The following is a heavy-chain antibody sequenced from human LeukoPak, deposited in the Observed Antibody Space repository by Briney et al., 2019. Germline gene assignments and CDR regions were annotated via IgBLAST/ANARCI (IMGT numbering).Heavy chain of an antibody. CDR2: LSPNGDST. CDR3: ARTSSYGAGTYSSFGY. V-gene: IGHV3-64*01. Sequence: SGGSLRLSCAAFGFTFDKYALHWVRQAPGKGLEYVSGLSPNGDSTYYANSVKGRFTISRDDPQHTLFLQMGSLRVEDTAVYYCARTSSYGAGTYSSFGYWGQGTLVTVSP. J-gene: IGHJ4*02. CDR1: GFTFDKYA. D-gene: IGHD3-10*01.